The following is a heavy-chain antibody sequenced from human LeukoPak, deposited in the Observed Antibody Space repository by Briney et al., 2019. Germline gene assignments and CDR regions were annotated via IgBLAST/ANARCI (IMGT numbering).Heavy chain of an antibody. Sequence: GRSLRLSCAASGFTFSSYGMHWVRQDPGKGLEWVAVIWYDGSNTYYADSVKGRFTISRDNSKNTLYLQMNSLRAEDTAVYYCARIGYCSGGSCYWVYFDYWGQGTLVTVFS. V-gene: IGHV3-33*01. J-gene: IGHJ4*02. CDR1: GFTFSSYG. CDR2: IWYDGSNT. D-gene: IGHD2-15*01. CDR3: ARIGYCSGGSCYWVYFDY.